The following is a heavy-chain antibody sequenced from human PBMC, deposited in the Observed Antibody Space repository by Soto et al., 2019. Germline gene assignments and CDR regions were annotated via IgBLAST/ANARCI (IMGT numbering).Heavy chain of an antibody. J-gene: IGHJ4*02. CDR2: IYTSGAT. D-gene: IGHD1-1*01. V-gene: IGHV4-4*07. CDR1: GSSFSNFY. Sequence: PSETLSLTCSVSGSSFSNFYWSWIRQPAGKGLEWIGRIYTSGATSYNPSLKSRVTMLVDTSQTQMSLNLRSVTAADTAVYYCARGGIQLSYAFDYWGQGILVTVSS. CDR3: ARGGIQLSYAFDY.